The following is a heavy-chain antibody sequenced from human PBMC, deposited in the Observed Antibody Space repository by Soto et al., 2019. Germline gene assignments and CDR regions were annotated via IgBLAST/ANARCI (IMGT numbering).Heavy chain of an antibody. CDR1: GFSLRTSGVG. CDR3: AHLTTGGFYFDY. Sequence: QITLKESGPTLVKHTQTLTLTCTFSGFSLRTSGVGVGWIRQPPGKALEWLALIYWDDGKRYSPSLKSRLTINKDTSKNQVVLRMTNMDPVDTATYYCAHLTTGGFYFDYWGQGTLVTVSS. J-gene: IGHJ4*02. CDR2: IYWDDGK. V-gene: IGHV2-5*02. D-gene: IGHD4-17*01.